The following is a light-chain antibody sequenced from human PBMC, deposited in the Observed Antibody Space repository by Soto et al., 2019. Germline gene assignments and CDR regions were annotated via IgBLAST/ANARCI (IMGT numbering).Light chain of an antibody. V-gene: IGLV1-47*01. CDR1: SSNIGSNY. J-gene: IGLJ2*01. CDR3: AAWDDSLSGVV. Sequence: QSVLTQPPSASGTPGKRVTISCSGSSSNIGSNYVYWYQQLPGTVPQLLIYRNSERPSGVPDRFSGSKSGTSASLAISGLRSEDEADYYCAAWDDSLSGVVFGVGTKLTVL. CDR2: RNS.